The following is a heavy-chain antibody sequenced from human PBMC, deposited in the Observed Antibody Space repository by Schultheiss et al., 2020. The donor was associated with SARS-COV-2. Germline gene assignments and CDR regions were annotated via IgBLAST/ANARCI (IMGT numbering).Heavy chain of an antibody. Sequence: SETLSLTFTVSGGSISSYYWSWIRQPAGKGLEWIGRIYTSGSTNYNPSLKSRVTMSVDTSKNQFSLKLSSVTAADTAVYYCARGGRDSYSSGWPGDYYYYYMDVWGKGTTVTVSS. D-gene: IGHD6-19*01. CDR1: GGSISSYY. CDR3: ARGGRDSYSSGWPGDYYYYYMDV. J-gene: IGHJ6*03. CDR2: IYTSGST. V-gene: IGHV4-4*07.